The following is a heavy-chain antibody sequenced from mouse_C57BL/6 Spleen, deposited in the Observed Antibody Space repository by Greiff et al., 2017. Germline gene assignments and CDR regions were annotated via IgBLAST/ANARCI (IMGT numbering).Heavy chain of an antibody. CDR3: TREIGYYFDY. V-gene: IGHV1-15*01. J-gene: IGHJ2*01. CDR1: GYTFTDYE. Sequence: VQLQPSGAELVRPGASVTLSCKASGYTFTDYEMHWVKQTPVHGLEWIGAIDPETGGTASNQKFKGKAILTADKSSSQAYMEIRRLTSEDSAVYYCTREIGYYFDYWSQGTTLTVSS. CDR2: IDPETGGT.